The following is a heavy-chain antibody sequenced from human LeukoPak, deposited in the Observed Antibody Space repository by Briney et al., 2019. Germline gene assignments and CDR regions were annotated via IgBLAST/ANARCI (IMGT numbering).Heavy chain of an antibody. J-gene: IGHJ4*02. CDR1: GGSISSYY. CDR3: ARDSRLFDY. CDR2: IYYSGST. Sequence: PSEALSLTCTVSGGSISSYYWSWIRQPPGKGLEWIGYIYYSGSTNYNPSLKSRVTISVDTSKNQFSLKLSSVTAADTAVYYCARDSRLFDYWGQGTLVTVSS. D-gene: IGHD2/OR15-2a*01. V-gene: IGHV4-59*01.